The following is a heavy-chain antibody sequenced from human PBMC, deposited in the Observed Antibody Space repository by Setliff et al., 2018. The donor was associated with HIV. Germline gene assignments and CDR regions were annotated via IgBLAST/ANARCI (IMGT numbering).Heavy chain of an antibody. Sequence: SETLSLTCTVSGGSISSRSYYWGWIRQPPGKGLEWIGYIYYYSGSTYYNPSLKSRVTISVDTSKNQFSLKLSSVTAADTAVYYCARLEVRSFYGYRNSRGQVDFDLWGRGTLVTVSS. CDR3: ARLEVRSFYGYRNSRGQVDFDL. J-gene: IGHJ2*01. CDR2: IYYYSGST. D-gene: IGHD5-18*01. CDR1: GGSISSRSYY. V-gene: IGHV4-39*01.